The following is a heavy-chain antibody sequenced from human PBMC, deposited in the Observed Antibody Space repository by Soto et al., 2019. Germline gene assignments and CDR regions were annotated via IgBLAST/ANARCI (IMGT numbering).Heavy chain of an antibody. V-gene: IGHV4-4*02. Sequence: TLSLTCTVSGGSISSSNWWNWVRQPPGKGLEWIGEIYHSGNTNYNPSLKSRVTISVDKSKNQFSLKLTSMTAADTAVYYCARDPSPTEITCFDSWGQGTLVTVSS. CDR3: ARDPSPTEITCFDS. J-gene: IGHJ5*01. CDR1: GGSISSSNW. D-gene: IGHD3-10*01. CDR2: IYHSGNT.